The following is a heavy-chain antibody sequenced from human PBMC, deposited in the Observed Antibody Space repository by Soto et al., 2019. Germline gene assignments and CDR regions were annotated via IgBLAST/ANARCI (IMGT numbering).Heavy chain of an antibody. Sequence: GLEWMGWISAYNGNTNYEQKLQGRVTMITDTSTSTAYMELRSLRSDDTAVYYCARGDIVATYNFDYWGQGTLVTVSS. CDR3: ARGDIVATYNFDY. V-gene: IGHV1-18*01. J-gene: IGHJ4*02. D-gene: IGHD5-12*01. CDR2: ISAYNGNT.